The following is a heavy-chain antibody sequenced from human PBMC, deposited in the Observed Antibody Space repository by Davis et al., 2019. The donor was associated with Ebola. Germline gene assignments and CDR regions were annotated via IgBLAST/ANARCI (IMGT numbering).Heavy chain of an antibody. V-gene: IGHV5-51*01. CDR1: GYSFSNYW. CDR2: IYPGDSDT. J-gene: IGHJ2*01. D-gene: IGHD4-17*01. CDR3: ARRSPYGAYEGGWYFDL. Sequence: GESLKISCNGSGYSFSNYWIGWVRQMPGKGLEWLGIIYPGDSDTRYSPSFLGQVTISADKSINTAYVQWSSLKASDTAMYYCARRSPYGAYEGGWYFDLWGRGTLVTVSS.